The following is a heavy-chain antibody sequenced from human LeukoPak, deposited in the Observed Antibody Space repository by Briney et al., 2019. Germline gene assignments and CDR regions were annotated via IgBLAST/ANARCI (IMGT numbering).Heavy chain of an antibody. D-gene: IGHD3-3*01. J-gene: IGHJ4*02. CDR1: GGSFSGYY. CDR3: ARVGYDFWSGYSSRGFDY. Sequence: SETLSLTCAVYGGSFSGYYWSWIRQPPGKGLEWIGEINHSGSTNYNPSLKSRVTISVDTSKNQFSLKLSSVTAADTAVYYCARVGYDFWSGYSSRGFDYWGQGTLVTVSS. CDR2: INHSGST. V-gene: IGHV4-34*01.